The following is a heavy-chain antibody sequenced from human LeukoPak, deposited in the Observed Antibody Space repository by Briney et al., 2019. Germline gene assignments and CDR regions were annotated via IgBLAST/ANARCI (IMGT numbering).Heavy chain of an antibody. Sequence: ASVKVSCKASGYTFTGYYMHWVRQAPGQGLEWMGWINPNSGGTNYAQKFQGRVTMTRDTSISTAYMELSRLRSDDMAVYYCARARFLEWLLPSYYGMDVWGQGTTVTVSS. CDR3: ARARFLEWLLPSYYGMDV. CDR2: INPNSGGT. D-gene: IGHD3-3*01. V-gene: IGHV1-2*02. CDR1: GYTFTGYY. J-gene: IGHJ6*02.